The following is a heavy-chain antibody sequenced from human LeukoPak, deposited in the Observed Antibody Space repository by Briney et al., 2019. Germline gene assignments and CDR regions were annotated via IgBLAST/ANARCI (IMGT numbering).Heavy chain of an antibody. Sequence: PGGSLRLSCAASGFTFSSYAMSWVRQAPGKGLEWASAISGSGVTTYYADSVKGRFTISRDNSKNTLFLQMNSLRAEDTAVYYCAPSPGYCTNGVCFGWGQGTMVTVSS. CDR3: APSPGYCTNGVCFG. CDR1: GFTFSSYA. J-gene: IGHJ3*01. CDR2: ISGSGVTT. D-gene: IGHD2-8*01. V-gene: IGHV3-23*01.